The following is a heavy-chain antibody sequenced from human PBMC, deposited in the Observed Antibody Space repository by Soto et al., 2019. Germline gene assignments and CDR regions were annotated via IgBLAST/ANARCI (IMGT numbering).Heavy chain of an antibody. V-gene: IGHV3-7*01. CDR2: INEDGSDK. CDR3: ARDPPDYGDYLSLFDL. CDR1: GFTFTEHW. D-gene: IGHD4-17*01. Sequence: GGSLRLSCAASGFTFTEHWMSWVRQIPGKGLEWVANINEDGSDKYYVDSVKGRFSISRDNAKNSLYLQMSSLGSDDTAVYYCARDPPDYGDYLSLFDLWGQGTLVTVSS. J-gene: IGHJ4*02.